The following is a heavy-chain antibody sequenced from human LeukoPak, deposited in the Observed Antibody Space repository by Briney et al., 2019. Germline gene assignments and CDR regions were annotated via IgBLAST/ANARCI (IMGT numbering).Heavy chain of an antibody. Sequence: SVKVSCKASGGTFSITTINWVRQAPGQGLEWMGGITPIFRTPNYAQKFQGRVTITAVESMSTAYMELSSLRSEDTAVYYCARGWLAETTVVTPYNYWGQGTLVTVSS. J-gene: IGHJ4*02. CDR3: ARGWLAETTVVTPYNY. CDR2: ITPIFRTP. D-gene: IGHD2-21*02. V-gene: IGHV1-69*13. CDR1: GGTFSITT.